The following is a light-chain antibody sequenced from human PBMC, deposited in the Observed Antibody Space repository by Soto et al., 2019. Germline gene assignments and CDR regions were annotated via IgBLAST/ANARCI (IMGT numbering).Light chain of an antibody. CDR2: DVS. CDR3: SSYTTSNTRQIV. V-gene: IGLV2-14*03. Sequence: QSALTQPASVSGSPGQSITISCTGTSSDVGGYNYVSWYQHHPGKATKLIIFDVSNRPSGVSNPFSGSKSGDTASLTIFGPQPEDEADYYCSSYTTSNTRQIVFGTGTKVTVL. CDR1: SSDVGGYNY. J-gene: IGLJ1*01.